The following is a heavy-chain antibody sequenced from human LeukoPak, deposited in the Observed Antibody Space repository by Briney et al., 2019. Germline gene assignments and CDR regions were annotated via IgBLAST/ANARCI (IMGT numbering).Heavy chain of an antibody. Sequence: SGTLSLTCTVSGGSISSYYWSWIRQPPGKGLEWIGYIYYSGSTNYNPSPKSRVTISVDTSKNQFSLKLSSVTAADTAVYYCARGQWLAHNWFDPWGQGTLVTVSS. CDR3: ARGQWLAHNWFDP. CDR2: IYYSGST. V-gene: IGHV4-59*01. D-gene: IGHD6-19*01. CDR1: GGSISSYY. J-gene: IGHJ5*02.